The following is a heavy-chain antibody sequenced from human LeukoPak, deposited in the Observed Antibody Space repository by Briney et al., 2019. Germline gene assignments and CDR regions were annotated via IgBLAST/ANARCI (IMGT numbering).Heavy chain of an antibody. CDR2: ISSSSGSI. J-gene: IGHJ5*02. V-gene: IGHV3-48*04. D-gene: IGHD2-15*01. Sequence: PGVSLRLSCAASGFTVSSNSMNRVRQAPGKGLEWVSYISSSSGSIYYADSVKGRFTISRDNAKNSLYLEMNSLSADDTAVYYCARDYCSGGACHQILTWGQGTLVTVSS. CDR3: ARDYCSGGACHQILT. CDR1: GFTVSSNS.